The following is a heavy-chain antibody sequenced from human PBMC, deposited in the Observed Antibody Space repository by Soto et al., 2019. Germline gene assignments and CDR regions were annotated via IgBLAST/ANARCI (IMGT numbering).Heavy chain of an antibody. CDR3: ATVAYYDILTGYYSPSYFDY. D-gene: IGHD3-9*01. CDR2: FDPEDGET. J-gene: IGHJ4*02. V-gene: IGHV1-24*01. Sequence: ASVKVSCKVSGYTLTELAMHWVRQAPGRGLEWMGGFDPEDGETIYAQKFQGRVTMTEDTSTDTAYMELSSLRSEDTAVYYCATVAYYDILTGYYSPSYFDYWGQGTLVTVSS. CDR1: GYTLTELA.